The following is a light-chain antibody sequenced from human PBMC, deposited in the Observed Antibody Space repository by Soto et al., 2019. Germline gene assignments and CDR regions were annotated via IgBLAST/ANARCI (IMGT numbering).Light chain of an antibody. V-gene: IGKV3-15*01. Sequence: DIVMTQSPATLSVAPGERVTFSCRASQGVSRKLAWYQHKPGQAPRLLISGASTGATGIPARFSGSGSGTEVTLTISSLQSEDCAIYYCQQYHTWPITFGGGTKVEIK. J-gene: IGKJ4*01. CDR1: QGVSRK. CDR2: GAS. CDR3: QQYHTWPIT.